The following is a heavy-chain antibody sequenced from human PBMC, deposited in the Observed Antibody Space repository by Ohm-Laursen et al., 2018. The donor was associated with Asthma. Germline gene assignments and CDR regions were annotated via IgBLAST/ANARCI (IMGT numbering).Heavy chain of an antibody. D-gene: IGHD3-3*01. V-gene: IGHV3-30*18. CDR2: ISYDGSNK. Sequence: SLRLSCTASGFTFSSYGMHWVRQAPGKGLEWVTVISYDGSNKYYADSVKGRFTISRDNSKNTLYLQMNSLRAEDTAVYYCAKSARMTIFGVVMIYYYGMDVWGQGTTVTVSS. J-gene: IGHJ6*02. CDR1: GFTFSSYG. CDR3: AKSARMTIFGVVMIYYYGMDV.